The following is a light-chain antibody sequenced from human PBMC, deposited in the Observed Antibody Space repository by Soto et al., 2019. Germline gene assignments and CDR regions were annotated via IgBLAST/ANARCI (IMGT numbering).Light chain of an antibody. CDR1: QSVSSY. J-gene: IGKJ1*01. Sequence: EIVLTQSPATLSLSPWEIATLSCRASQSVSSYLAWYQQKPGQAPRLLIYDASNRATGIPARFSGSGSGTDFTLTISSLEPEDFAVYYCQQRSKWRTFGQGTKVDIK. CDR2: DAS. V-gene: IGKV3-11*01. CDR3: QQRSKWRT.